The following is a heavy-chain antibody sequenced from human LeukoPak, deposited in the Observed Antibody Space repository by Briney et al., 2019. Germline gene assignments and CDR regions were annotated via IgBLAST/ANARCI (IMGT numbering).Heavy chain of an antibody. D-gene: IGHD2-15*01. CDR3: ARSQKDCSSSSCYLFDY. CDR2: INPSDGST. Sequence: ASVKVSCTASGYTFTSFYMDWVRQAPGQGLEWMGIINPSDGSTSYAQRFQGRVTMTRDTSTRTVYMELRSLRSEDTALYYCARSQKDCSSSSCYLFDYWGQGTLVTVSS. J-gene: IGHJ4*02. V-gene: IGHV1-46*01. CDR1: GYTFTSFY.